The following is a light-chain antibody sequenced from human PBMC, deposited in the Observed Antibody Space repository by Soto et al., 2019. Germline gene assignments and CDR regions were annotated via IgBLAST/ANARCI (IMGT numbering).Light chain of an antibody. CDR3: SSYAGSTI. J-gene: IGLJ2*01. CDR2: EVT. V-gene: IGLV2-8*01. Sequence: QSALTQPPSASGSPGQSVPISCTGTSSDVGGYDFVSWYQQHPGKAPKLVIYEVTRRPSGVPDRFSGSKSGNTASLTVAGRQSEYEAVYYCSSYAGSTIFVGGTKVTVL. CDR1: SSDVGGYDF.